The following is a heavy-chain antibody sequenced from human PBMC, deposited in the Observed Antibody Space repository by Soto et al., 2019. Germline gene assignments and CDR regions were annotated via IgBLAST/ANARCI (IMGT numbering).Heavy chain of an antibody. J-gene: IGHJ5*02. CDR2: IIPILGIA. D-gene: IGHD1-26*01. Sequence: QVQLVQSGAEVKKPGSSVKVSCKASGGTFSSYTISWVRQAPGQGLEWMGRIIPILGIANYAQKFQGRVTITADKSTSTAYMELSSLSSEDTAVYYCARDQSLSGSYYWFDPWGQGTLLTVSS. CDR1: GGTFSSYT. V-gene: IGHV1-69*08. CDR3: ARDQSLSGSYYWFDP.